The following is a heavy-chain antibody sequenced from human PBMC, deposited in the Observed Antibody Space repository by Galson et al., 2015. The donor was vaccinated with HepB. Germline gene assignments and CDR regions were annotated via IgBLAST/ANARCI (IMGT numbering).Heavy chain of an antibody. D-gene: IGHD3-22*01. CDR1: GYSFTSYW. CDR2: IDPSDSYT. CDR3: ARHELTYYYDSSGYIDY. Sequence: QSGAEVKKPGESLRISCKGSGYSFTSYWISWVRQLPGKGLEWMGRIDPSDSYTNYSPSFQGHVTISADKSISTAYLQWSSLKASDTAMYYCARHELTYYYDSSGYIDYWGQGTLATVSS. J-gene: IGHJ4*02. V-gene: IGHV5-10-1*01.